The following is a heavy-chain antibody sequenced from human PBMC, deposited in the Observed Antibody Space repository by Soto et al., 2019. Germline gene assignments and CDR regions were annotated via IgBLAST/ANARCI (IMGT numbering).Heavy chain of an antibody. J-gene: IGHJ3*02. CDR2: IYPGDSDT. V-gene: IGHV5-51*01. D-gene: IGHD6-13*01. CDR3: ARPPGYSSSWYAGEGAFDI. CDR1: GYSFTSYW. Sequence: SGESLKISCKGSGYSFTSYWIGWVRQMPGKGLEWMGIIYPGDSDTRYSPSFQGQVTISADKSISTAYLQWSSLKASDTAMYYCARPPGYSSSWYAGEGAFDIWGQGTMVTVS.